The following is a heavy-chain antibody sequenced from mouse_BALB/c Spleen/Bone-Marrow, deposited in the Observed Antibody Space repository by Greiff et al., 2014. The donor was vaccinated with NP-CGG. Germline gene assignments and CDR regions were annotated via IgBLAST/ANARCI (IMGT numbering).Heavy chain of an antibody. J-gene: IGHJ2*01. V-gene: IGHV1-54*01. CDR1: GYAFTDYL. CDR3: ARYDGYLDY. Sequence: LQESGAELVRPGTSVKVSCKASGYAFTDYLMEWLKQRPGQGLEWIGVINPGSGSTNYNEKFKDEATLTADTSSNTAYMQLSSLTSDDSAVYFCARYDGYLDYWGQGTTLTVSS. CDR2: INPGSGST. D-gene: IGHD2-3*01.